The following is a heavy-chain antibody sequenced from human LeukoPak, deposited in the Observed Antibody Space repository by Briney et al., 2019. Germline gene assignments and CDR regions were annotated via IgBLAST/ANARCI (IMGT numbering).Heavy chain of an antibody. Sequence: ASVKVSCKASGYTFTGYYMHWVRQAPGQGLGGMGGTNPNGGGTNYAQKVQGRVTMTRDTSIRTAYMELSRLRSDDTAVYYCARAFIVGATCFDYWGQGTLVTVSS. J-gene: IGHJ4*02. CDR2: TNPNGGGT. CDR1: GYTFTGYY. D-gene: IGHD1-26*01. V-gene: IGHV1-2*02. CDR3: ARAFIVGATCFDY.